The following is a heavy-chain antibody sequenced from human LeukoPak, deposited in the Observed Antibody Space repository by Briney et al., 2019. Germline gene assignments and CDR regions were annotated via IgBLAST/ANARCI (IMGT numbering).Heavy chain of an antibody. D-gene: IGHD2-15*01. V-gene: IGHV4-39*07. Sequence: PSETLSLTCTVSGVSIISTNSYWGWIRQSPRTGLEWIGNIYSSGRTYYNPSLNSRVTISIDMFENQFSLKLTSVTAADTAVYYCARKREGPATGIDYWGQGTLVTVSS. CDR1: GVSIISTNSY. CDR3: ARKREGPATGIDY. CDR2: IYSSGRT. J-gene: IGHJ4*02.